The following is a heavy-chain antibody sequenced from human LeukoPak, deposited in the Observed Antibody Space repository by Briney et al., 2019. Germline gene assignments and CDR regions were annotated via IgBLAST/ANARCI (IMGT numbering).Heavy chain of an antibody. CDR3: AREIVGTIKSYFDY. CDR1: GFTFSSYW. CDR2: IRQNGDLK. Sequence: GGSLRLSCTGSGFTFSSYWMSWVRQAPGKGLEWVANIRQNGDLKHYVDSVRGRFTISRDNAENSLYLQMNSLRAEDTAIYYCAREIVGTIKSYFDYWGQGTLVTASS. V-gene: IGHV3-7*01. D-gene: IGHD1-26*01. J-gene: IGHJ4*02.